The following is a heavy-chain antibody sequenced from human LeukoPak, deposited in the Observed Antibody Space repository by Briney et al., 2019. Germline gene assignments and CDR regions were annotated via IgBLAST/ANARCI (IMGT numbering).Heavy chain of an antibody. CDR1: GYTFTNYA. J-gene: IGHJ5*02. CDR3: ARDHYYDTRLDWFDP. Sequence: GSSVKVSCKASGYTFTNYAMNWVRQAPGQGLEWMGWIHPSTGNPTYAQGFTGRFVFSLDTSVSTTYLQISSLKAEDTAVYYCARDHYYDTRLDWFDPWGQGTLVTVSS. V-gene: IGHV7-4-1*02. D-gene: IGHD3-22*01. CDR2: IHPSTGNP.